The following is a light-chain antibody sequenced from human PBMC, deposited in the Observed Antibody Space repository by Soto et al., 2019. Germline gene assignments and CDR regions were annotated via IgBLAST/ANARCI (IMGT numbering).Light chain of an antibody. J-gene: IGLJ1*01. CDR3: DSYTSSSAYV. CDR2: EVS. Sequence: HSALTQPSSLSVSPGQSITISCTGTISDVGGYNYVSWYQQQSGKAPKLIIREVSYLPSGVSNRFSGSKSGNTASLAISGLQAEDEADYSCDSYTSSSAYVFGIGTKVNVL. CDR1: ISDVGGYNY. V-gene: IGLV2-14*01.